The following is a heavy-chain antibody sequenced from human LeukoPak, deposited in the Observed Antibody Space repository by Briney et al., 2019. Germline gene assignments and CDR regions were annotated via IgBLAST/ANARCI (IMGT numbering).Heavy chain of an antibody. CDR3: ARDIRGDYITYYYYGMDV. CDR2: ISSSSSYI. J-gene: IGHJ6*02. D-gene: IGHD4-17*01. V-gene: IGHV3-21*01. CDR1: GFTFSSYS. Sequence: GGSPRLSCAASGFTFSSYSMNWVRQAPGKGLEWVSSISSSSSYIYYADSVKGRFTISRDNAKNSLYLQMNSLRAEDTAVYYCARDIRGDYITYYYYGMDVWGQGTTVTVSS.